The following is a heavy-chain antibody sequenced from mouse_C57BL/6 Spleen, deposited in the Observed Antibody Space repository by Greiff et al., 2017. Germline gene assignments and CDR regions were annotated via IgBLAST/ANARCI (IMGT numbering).Heavy chain of an antibody. CDR1: GFNITDYY. CDR2: IDPEDGET. J-gene: IGHJ4*01. V-gene: IGHV14-2*01. CDR3: ASSSIYDSYYGAIDY. Sequence: VQLQQSGAELVKPGASVKLSCTASGFNITDYYMHWVKQRPEQGLEWIGRIDPEDGETKYAPKFQGKATITADKSSNTAYLQLSSLTSKDTAVYYGASSSIYDSYYGAIDYWGQGTSVTVSS. D-gene: IGHD2-3*01.